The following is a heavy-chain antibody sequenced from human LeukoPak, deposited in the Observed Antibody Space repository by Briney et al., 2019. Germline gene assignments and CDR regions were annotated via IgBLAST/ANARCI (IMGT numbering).Heavy chain of an antibody. J-gene: IGHJ4*02. CDR2: INPNSGGT. Sequence: ASVKVSCKASGYTFTGYYMHWVRQAPGQGLEWMGWINPNSGGTNYAQKFQGRVTMTRDTSISTAYMELSSLRSEDTAVYYCARGRFLRGGSSYWGQGTLVTVSS. CDR3: ARGRFLRGGSSY. V-gene: IGHV1-2*02. CDR1: GYTFTGYY. D-gene: IGHD3-16*01.